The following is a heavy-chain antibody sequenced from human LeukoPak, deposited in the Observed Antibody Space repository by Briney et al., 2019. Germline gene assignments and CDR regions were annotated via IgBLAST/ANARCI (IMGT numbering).Heavy chain of an antibody. J-gene: IGHJ4*02. CDR3: ARSKEINYGDYSDY. Sequence: ASVKVSCKASGYSFTDYYIHWVRQAPGQGLEWMGWINPFSGGTKYAQKFQGRVTMTRDTSTSTVYMELSSLRSEDTAVYYCARSKEINYGDYSDYWGQGTLVTVSS. CDR2: INPFSGGT. D-gene: IGHD4-17*01. V-gene: IGHV1-2*02. CDR1: GYSFTDYY.